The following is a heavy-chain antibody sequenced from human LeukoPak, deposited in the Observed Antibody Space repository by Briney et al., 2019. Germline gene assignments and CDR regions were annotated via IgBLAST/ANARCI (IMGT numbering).Heavy chain of an antibody. J-gene: IGHJ5*02. CDR3: ARAFDP. Sequence: GGSLRLSCAGSGFRFNSYSMNWVRQAPGKGLEWVSSISGYSDYIFYADPVRGRFTVSRDNAKNSLYLQMDSLRVEDTAVYYCARAFDPWGQGTLVAVSS. V-gene: IGHV3-21*06. CDR1: GFRFNSYS. CDR2: ISGYSDYI.